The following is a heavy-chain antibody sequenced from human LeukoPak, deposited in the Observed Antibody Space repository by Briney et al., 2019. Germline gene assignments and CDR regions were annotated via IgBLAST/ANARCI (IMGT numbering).Heavy chain of an antibody. Sequence: GGTLRLSCAASGFTFSSYGMSWVRQASGKGLEWVSAISGSGGSTYYADSVKGRFTISRDNSKNTLYLQMNSLRAEDTAVYYCAKRELLRELDYWGQGTLVTVSS. CDR3: AKRELLRELDY. D-gene: IGHD1-26*01. J-gene: IGHJ4*02. CDR2: ISGSGGST. CDR1: GFTFSSYG. V-gene: IGHV3-23*01.